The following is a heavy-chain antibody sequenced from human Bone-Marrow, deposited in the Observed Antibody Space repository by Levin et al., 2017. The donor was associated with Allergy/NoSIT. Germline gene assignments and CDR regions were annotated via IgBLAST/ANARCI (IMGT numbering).Heavy chain of an antibody. D-gene: IGHD3-22*01. CDR3: VRDRGSKYSDSSGYGIRHYYFDS. Sequence: GGSLRLSCSVSGFNFKNFCMHWVRQAPGKGLEWISYINSTSNIIYYADSVKGRFTISRDNAKSSLYLQMNSLRAEDTAVYYCVRDRGSKYSDSSGYGIRHYYFDSWGQGALVTVSS. J-gene: IGHJ4*02. CDR1: GFNFKNFC. V-gene: IGHV3-48*01. CDR2: INSTSNII.